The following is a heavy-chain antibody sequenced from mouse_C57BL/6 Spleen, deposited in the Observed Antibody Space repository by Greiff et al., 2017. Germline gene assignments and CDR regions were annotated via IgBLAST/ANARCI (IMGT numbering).Heavy chain of an antibody. Sequence: EVKLVESGGGLVQSGRSLRLSCATSGFTFSDFYMEWVRQAPGKGLEWIAASRNKANDYSTEYSASVKGRFIVSSDTSQSILYLQMNALRAEDTAIYYCARGLYYDYDDYAMDYWGQGTSVTVSS. CDR1: GFTFSDFY. D-gene: IGHD2-4*01. CDR2: SRNKANDYST. CDR3: ARGLYYDYDDYAMDY. J-gene: IGHJ4*01. V-gene: IGHV7-1*01.